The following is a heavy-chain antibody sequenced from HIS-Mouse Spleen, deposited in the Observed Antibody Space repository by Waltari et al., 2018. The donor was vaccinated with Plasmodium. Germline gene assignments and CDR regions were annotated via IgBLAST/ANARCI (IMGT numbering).Heavy chain of an antibody. V-gene: IGHV4-39*07. Sequence: QLQLQESGPGLVKPSETLSLTCTVSGGSISSSSYYWGWIRQPPGKGLEWIGSIYYSGSTESTPSLKSRVTISVDTSKNQFSLKLSSVTAADTAVYYCARDRITGTSYFDYWGQGTLVTVSS. J-gene: IGHJ4*02. CDR2: IYYSGST. CDR3: ARDRITGTSYFDY. CDR1: GGSISSSSYY. D-gene: IGHD1-7*01.